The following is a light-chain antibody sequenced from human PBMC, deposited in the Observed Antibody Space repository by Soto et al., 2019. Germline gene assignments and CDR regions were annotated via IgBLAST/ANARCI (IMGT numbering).Light chain of an antibody. CDR2: DAS. CDR1: QSISSW. CDR3: QQYNSYSWT. J-gene: IGKJ1*01. Sequence: DIQMTQSPSTLSASVGDRATITCRASQSISSWLAWYQQKPGKAPKLLIYDASSLESGVPSRCSGSGSGTEFTLTISSLKPDDVATYYCQQYNSYSWTFGQGTKVDI. V-gene: IGKV1-5*01.